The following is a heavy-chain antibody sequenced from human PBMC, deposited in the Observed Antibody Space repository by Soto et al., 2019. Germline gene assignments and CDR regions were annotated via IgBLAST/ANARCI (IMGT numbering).Heavy chain of an antibody. D-gene: IGHD3-16*01. J-gene: IGHJ5*02. V-gene: IGHV1-18*01. CDR3: ARGVVVAVLHDSSYGGGNGFDT. CDR2: ISGYTGKA. CDR1: GYSFSNSG. Sequence: QVQLVQSGAEVKKPGASVNVSCKTSGYSFSNSGINWVRQAPGQGLEWLGWISGYTGKALYAREFQGRLTMTTDTSASTAYMELRSLKSDASAVYFCARGVVVAVLHDSSYGGGNGFDTWGQGTLVTVSS.